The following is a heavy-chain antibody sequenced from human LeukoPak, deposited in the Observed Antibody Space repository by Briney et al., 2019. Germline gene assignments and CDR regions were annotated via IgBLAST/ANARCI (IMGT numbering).Heavy chain of an antibody. CDR2: IYYVGSP. V-gene: IGHV4-39*01. CDR1: GDSIRGGDSY. Sequence: TSETLSLTCSVSGDSIRGGDSYWGWIRQDPRKGLEWIASIYYVGSPHYNPSLNSRRVTLSVDTTKNQFSLTLTSVTAADTAIYYCARLPITKRAMDVWGQGTTVTVSS. D-gene: IGHD3-3*01. J-gene: IGHJ6*02. CDR3: ARLPITKRAMDV.